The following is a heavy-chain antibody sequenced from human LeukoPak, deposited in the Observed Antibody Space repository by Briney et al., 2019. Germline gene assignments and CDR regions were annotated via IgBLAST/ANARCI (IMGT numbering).Heavy chain of an antibody. V-gene: IGHV3-53*01. J-gene: IGHJ4*02. Sequence: GGSLRLSCAASGFTVSSNYMSWVRQAPGKGLEWVSVIYSGGSTYYADSVKGRFTISRDNSKNTLYLQMNSPRAEDTAVYYCARGCIAAAGPDYWGPGTLVTVSS. D-gene: IGHD6-13*01. CDR1: GFTVSSNY. CDR2: IYSGGST. CDR3: ARGCIAAAGPDY.